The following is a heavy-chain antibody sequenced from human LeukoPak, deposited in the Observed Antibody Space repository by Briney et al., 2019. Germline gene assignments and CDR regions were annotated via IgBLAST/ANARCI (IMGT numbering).Heavy chain of an antibody. CDR3: ARTAARRFDY. J-gene: IGHJ4*02. CDR2: INPTGGST. Sequence: ASVKVSCKASGYTFPSYFMHWVRQAPGQGLEWMGIINPTGGSTTYAQKFQGRVTMTRDTSTSTVYMELSSLRSDDTAVYYYARTAARRFDYWGQGTLVTVSS. V-gene: IGHV1-46*01. CDR1: GYTFPSYF. D-gene: IGHD6-6*01.